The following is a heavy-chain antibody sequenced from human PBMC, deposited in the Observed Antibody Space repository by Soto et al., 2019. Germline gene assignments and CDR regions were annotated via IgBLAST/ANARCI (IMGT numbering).Heavy chain of an antibody. CDR3: ATLLGYCSDGSASWCGHYGMDV. D-gene: IGHD2-15*01. CDR2: IKPNSGGT. V-gene: IGHV1-2*04. Sequence: ASLKVSCKASGYTFTGYYMHWVRQAPGQGLERMGWIKPNSGGTSYAQKFQGWVTMTRDTSISTAYMELSRLRSDGTAVYYGATLLGYCSDGSASWCGHYGMDVWGQGTTVTV. CDR1: GYTFTGYY. J-gene: IGHJ6*02.